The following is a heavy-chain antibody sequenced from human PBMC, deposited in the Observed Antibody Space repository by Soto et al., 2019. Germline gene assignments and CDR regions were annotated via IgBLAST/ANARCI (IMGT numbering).Heavy chain of an antibody. CDR3: AKLSGLAGTSGIDY. CDR2: ISYDGGNK. D-gene: IGHD1-1*01. J-gene: IGHJ4*02. CDR1: GFTFRNYA. Sequence: PGGSLRLSCAASGFTFRNYAMHWVRQAPGKGLECVAVISYDGGNKFYRDSVKGRFTISRDNSKNTLYLQMNSLRAEDTAVYYCAKLSGLAGTSGIDYWGQGTLVTVSS. V-gene: IGHV3-30-3*02.